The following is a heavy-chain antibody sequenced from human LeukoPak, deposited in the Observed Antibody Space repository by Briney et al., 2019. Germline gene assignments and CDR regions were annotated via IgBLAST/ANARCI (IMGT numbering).Heavy chain of an antibody. Sequence: HAGGSLRLSCAASGFTFSTYWMTWVRQAPGKGLEWVSAISGSGGSTYYADPVKGRFTISRDNSKNTLYLQMNSLRAEDTAVYYCAKRRFGAPCWFDPWGQGTLVTVSS. CDR1: GFTFSTYW. CDR2: ISGSGGST. D-gene: IGHD3-10*01. V-gene: IGHV3-23*01. J-gene: IGHJ5*02. CDR3: AKRRFGAPCWFDP.